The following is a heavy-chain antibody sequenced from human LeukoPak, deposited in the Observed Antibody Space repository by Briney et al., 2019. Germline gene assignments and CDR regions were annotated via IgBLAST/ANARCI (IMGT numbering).Heavy chain of an antibody. CDR3: ARDTMYYYDSSAYFDY. CDR1: GYTFTGYY. J-gene: IGHJ4*02. V-gene: IGHV1-2*02. D-gene: IGHD3-22*01. Sequence: GASVKVSCKASGYTFTGYYMHWVRQAPGQGLEWMGWINPNSGGTNYAQKFQGRVTMTRDTSISTAYMELSRLRSDDTAVYYCARDTMYYYDSSAYFDYGGQGTLVTVSS. CDR2: INPNSGGT.